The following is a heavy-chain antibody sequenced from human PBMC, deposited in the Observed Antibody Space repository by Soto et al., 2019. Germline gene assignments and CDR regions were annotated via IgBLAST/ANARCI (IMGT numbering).Heavy chain of an antibody. J-gene: IGHJ4*02. Sequence: SETLSLTCTVSGGSITNDNYYWGWIRQPPGKGLEWIGYSYYSGSSHYIPSLKSRLIISMDTSKNQFSLRLSSVTAADTAVYYCADTSWFDNGGSPYWGQGALVTVSS. CDR1: GGSITNDNYY. V-gene: IGHV4-30-4*01. CDR3: ADTSWFDNGGSPY. D-gene: IGHD3-22*01. CDR2: SYYSGSS.